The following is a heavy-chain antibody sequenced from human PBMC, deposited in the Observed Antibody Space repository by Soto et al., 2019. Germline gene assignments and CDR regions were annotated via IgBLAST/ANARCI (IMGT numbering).Heavy chain of an antibody. V-gene: IGHV1-18*04. CDR1: GYSFISYG. D-gene: IGHD6-19*01. CDR3: ARDQWTLDHSRGCYGD. Sequence: QVQLVQSGGEVKKPGASVKVSCKASGYSFISYGISWVRQAPGQGPEWMGWISGYNGNTKYAHKLQSRVTMTTNTSTSTAYMELRSLRSDDTAVYYCARDQWTLDHSRGCYGDWGQGTLVTVSS. J-gene: IGHJ4*02. CDR2: ISGYNGNT.